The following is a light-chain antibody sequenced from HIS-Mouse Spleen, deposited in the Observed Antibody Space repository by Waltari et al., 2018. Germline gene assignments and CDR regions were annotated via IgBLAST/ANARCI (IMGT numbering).Light chain of an antibody. CDR3: QQYNNWPRGVT. J-gene: IGKJ3*01. CDR1: QSVSSN. V-gene: IGKV3-15*01. Sequence: EIVMTQSPATLSVSPGERATLSCRASQSVSSNLAWYQQKPGQAPMLLIYGASTRATGTPARFSGSGSGTEFTLTISSMQSEDFAVYYCQQYNNWPRGVTFGPGTKVDIK. CDR2: GAS.